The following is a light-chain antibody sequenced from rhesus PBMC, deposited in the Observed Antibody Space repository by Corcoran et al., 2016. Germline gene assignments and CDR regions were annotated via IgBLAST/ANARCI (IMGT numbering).Light chain of an antibody. J-gene: IGKJ3*01. CDR3: QQYSISPIT. CDR2: GAS. CDR1: QSVGSN. Sequence: EIVLTQSPATLSLSPGERATLSCRASQSVGSNLVWYQQKPDQPPSLLIYGASNRATGTPARFSGSGSGTDFVLTISSLQSEDFATYFCQQYSISPITFGPGTKVEIK. V-gene: IGKV3-42*03.